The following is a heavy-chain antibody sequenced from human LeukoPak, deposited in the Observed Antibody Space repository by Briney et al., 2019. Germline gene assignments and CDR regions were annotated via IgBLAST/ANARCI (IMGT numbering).Heavy chain of an antibody. V-gene: IGHV3-53*01. CDR1: GGSISSYY. CDR3: ARDYYDSSGYYYDY. CDR2: IYSGGST. Sequence: PSETLPLTCTVSGGSISSYYMSWVRQAPGKGLEWVSVIYSGGSTYYADSVKGRFTISRDNSKNTLYLQMNSLRAEDTAVYYCARDYYDSSGYYYDYWGQGTLVAVSS. D-gene: IGHD3-22*01. J-gene: IGHJ4*02.